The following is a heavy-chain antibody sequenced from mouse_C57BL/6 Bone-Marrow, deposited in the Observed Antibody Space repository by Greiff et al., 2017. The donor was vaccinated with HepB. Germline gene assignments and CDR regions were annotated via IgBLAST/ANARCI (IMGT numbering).Heavy chain of an antibody. CDR3: ARGTTGNFDY. CDR2: IDPSDSYT. V-gene: IGHV1-59*01. D-gene: IGHD1-1*01. J-gene: IGHJ2*01. Sequence: QVQLQQPGAELVRPGTSVKLSCKASGYTFTSYWMHWVKQRPGQGLEWIGVIDPSDSYTNYNQKFKGKATLTVDTSSSTAYMQLSSLTSEDSAVYYCARGTTGNFDYWGQGTTLTVSS. CDR1: GYTFTSYW.